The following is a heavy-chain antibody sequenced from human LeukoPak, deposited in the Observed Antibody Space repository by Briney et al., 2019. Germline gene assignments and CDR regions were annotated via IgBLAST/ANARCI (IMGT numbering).Heavy chain of an antibody. V-gene: IGHV4-59*01. CDR3: ARVGRTGYYYYYMDV. D-gene: IGHD3/OR15-3a*01. Sequence: SETLSLTCIVSGGSISSYYWTWIRQPPGKGLEWIGYIYYSGSTNYNPSLKSRVTISVDTSKNQFSLKLSSVTAADTAVYYCARVGRTGYYYYYMDVWGKGTTVTVSS. CDR1: GGSISSYY. J-gene: IGHJ6*03. CDR2: IYYSGST.